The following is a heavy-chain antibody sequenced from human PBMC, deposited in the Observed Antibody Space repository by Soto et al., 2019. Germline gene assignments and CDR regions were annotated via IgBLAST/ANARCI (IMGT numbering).Heavy chain of an antibody. CDR2: IIPSYGTT. CDR1: GGTFTDFA. J-gene: IGHJ6*02. CDR3: AREEVAACRGQSCYAYNSGRGHFYFYGMDF. V-gene: IGHV1-69*06. Sequence: QVQLVQSGAEVMKPGSSVRVSCKASGGTFTDFAFSWVRQAPGQGFEWLGGIIPSYGTTNYAQKYQGDVTITADISTSTVYLELTSLTSEDTAVYYCAREEVAACRGQSCYAYNSGRGHFYFYGMDFWGQGTSVTVS. D-gene: IGHD3-10*01.